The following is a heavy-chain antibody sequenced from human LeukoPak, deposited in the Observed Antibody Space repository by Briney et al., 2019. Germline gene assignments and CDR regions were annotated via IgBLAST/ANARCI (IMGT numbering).Heavy chain of an antibody. J-gene: IGHJ5*02. CDR3: ARDPGIAARPGWFDP. V-gene: IGHV3-7*01. CDR2: IKQDGSEK. Sequence: GGSLRLSCAASGFTFSSYWMSWVRQAPGKGLEWVANIKQDGSEKYYVDSVKGRFTISRDNAKNPLYLQMNSLRAEDTAVYYCARDPGIAARPGWFDPWGQGTLVTVSS. D-gene: IGHD6-6*01. CDR1: GFTFSSYW.